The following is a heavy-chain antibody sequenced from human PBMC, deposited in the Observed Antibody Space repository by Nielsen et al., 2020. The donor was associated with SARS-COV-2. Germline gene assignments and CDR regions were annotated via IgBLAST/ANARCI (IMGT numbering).Heavy chain of an antibody. CDR2: INHSGST. CDR1: GGSFSGYY. Sequence: SETLSLTCAVYGGSFSGYYWSWIRQPPGKGLEWIGEINHSGSTNYNPSLKSRVTISVDTSKNQFSLKLSSVTAADTAVYYCARVWSGYDLGHHYYYYYMDVWGKGTTVTVSS. V-gene: IGHV4-34*01. D-gene: IGHD5-12*01. CDR3: ARVWSGYDLGHHYYYYYMDV. J-gene: IGHJ6*03.